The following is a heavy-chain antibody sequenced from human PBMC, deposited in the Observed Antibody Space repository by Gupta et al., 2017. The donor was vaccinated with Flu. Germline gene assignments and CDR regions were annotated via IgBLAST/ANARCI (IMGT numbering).Heavy chain of an antibody. CDR1: GFSLSANGVA. D-gene: IGHD3-9*01. Sequence: QITLKESGPTLVKPTQTLTLTCTFSGFSLSANGVAVAWIRQPPGKALEWLALLYWDDDKRYSPSLQSRLTITRDTSKNQVVLTMTDMDPVDTGTYYCARSSSADYDVLTGQNKYYYYAMDVWGQGTTVTVSS. J-gene: IGHJ6*02. CDR2: LYWDDDK. CDR3: ARSSSADYDVLTGQNKYYYYAMDV. V-gene: IGHV2-5*02.